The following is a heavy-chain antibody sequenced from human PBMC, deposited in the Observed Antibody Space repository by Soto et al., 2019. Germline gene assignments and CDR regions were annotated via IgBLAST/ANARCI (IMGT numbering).Heavy chain of an antibody. J-gene: IGHJ4*02. V-gene: IGHV4-30-4*01. CDR1: VDSISSYYVY. D-gene: IGHD5-12*01. Sequence: SETLSLTCTVSVDSISSYYVYWSWIRQTPEGGLEWLVYISFTGSSYYKPSLKSRVAMSSDTSSNQFSLSLSSVTAAGTDVYYCVNKNNIWGPGILVHVSS. CDR3: VNKNNI. CDR2: ISFTGSS.